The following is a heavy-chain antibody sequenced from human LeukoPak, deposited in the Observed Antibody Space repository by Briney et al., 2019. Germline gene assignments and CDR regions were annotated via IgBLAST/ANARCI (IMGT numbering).Heavy chain of an antibody. V-gene: IGHV3-33*01. CDR3: AREIGFYSSGYQ. Sequence: QPGGSLRLSCAASGFTFSSYGMHWVRQAPGKGLEWVAVIWYDGSNKYYADSVKGRFTISRDNSKNTLYLQMNSLRAEDTAVYYCAREIGFYSSGYQWGQGTLVTVSS. D-gene: IGHD3-22*01. J-gene: IGHJ4*02. CDR1: GFTFSSYG. CDR2: IWYDGSNK.